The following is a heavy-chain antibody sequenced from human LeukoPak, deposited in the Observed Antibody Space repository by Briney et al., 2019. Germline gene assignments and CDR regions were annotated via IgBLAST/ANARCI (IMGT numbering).Heavy chain of an antibody. D-gene: IGHD4-17*01. J-gene: IGHJ4*02. Sequence: GGSLRLSCAASGFTFSSYGMHWVRQAPGKGLEWVAVISYDGSNKYYADSVKGRFTISRDNSKNTLYLQMNSLRAEDTAVYYCAKDVPGYGERATGYFDYWGQGTLVTVSS. CDR3: AKDVPGYGERATGYFDY. V-gene: IGHV3-30*18. CDR2: ISYDGSNK. CDR1: GFTFSSYG.